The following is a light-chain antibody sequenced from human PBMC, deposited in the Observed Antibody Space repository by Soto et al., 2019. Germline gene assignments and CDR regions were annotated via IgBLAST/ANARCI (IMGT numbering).Light chain of an antibody. CDR1: QSLLHSDGYNY. J-gene: IGKJ2*01. V-gene: IGKV2-28*01. CDR3: MQALQTPYT. Sequence: DIVMTQSPLSLPVTPGEPASISCRSSQSLLHSDGYNYLDWYLQKPGQSPQLLIYLGSNRASGVPDRFSGGGSGTDFTLKISRVEAEDVGVYYCMQALQTPYTFGQGTKLESK. CDR2: LGS.